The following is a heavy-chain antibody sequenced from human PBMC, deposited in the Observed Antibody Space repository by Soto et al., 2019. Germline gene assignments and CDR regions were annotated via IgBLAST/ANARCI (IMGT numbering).Heavy chain of an antibody. CDR2: INPVFGPA. CDR3: ARESHEIEGVSVSVLGPFMWLYP. J-gene: IGHJ5*02. CDR1: GGSFSNYG. D-gene: IGHD3-10*01. V-gene: IGHV1-69*06. Sequence: QVQLVQSGAEVKKPGSSVRVSCKTSGGSFSNYGISWVRQAPGQGLEWMGEINPVFGPANYARKFQGRLNITSDRSTNTSYMDLTSLTSEDTAVYYCARESHEIEGVSVSVLGPFMWLYPWGQGTMVTVTS.